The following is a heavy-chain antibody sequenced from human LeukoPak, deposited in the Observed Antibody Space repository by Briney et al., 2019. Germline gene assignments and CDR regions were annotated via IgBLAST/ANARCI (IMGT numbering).Heavy chain of an antibody. CDR3: ARTVTGEDYYYYVDV. CDR1: GGTFSSYA. CDR2: IIPIFGTA. J-gene: IGHJ6*03. D-gene: IGHD1-20*01. Sequence: ASVKVSCKASGGTFSSYAISWVRQAPGQGLEWMGGIIPIFGTANYAQKFQGRVTITADESTSTAYMELSSLRSEDTAVYYCARTVTGEDYYYYVDVWGKGATVTVSS. V-gene: IGHV1-69*13.